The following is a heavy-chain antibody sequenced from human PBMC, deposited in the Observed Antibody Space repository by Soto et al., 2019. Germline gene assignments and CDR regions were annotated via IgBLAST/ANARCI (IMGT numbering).Heavy chain of an antibody. V-gene: IGHV3-23*01. D-gene: IGHD3-16*01. CDR1: GFTFSSYA. CDR2: ISGSGGST. Sequence: GGSLRLSCAASGFTFSSYAMSWVRQAPGKGLEWVSAISGSGGSTYYADSVKGRFTISRDNAKNSLYLQMNSLRAEDTAVYYCARGRRSRGLSLLYYCGMDVWGQGTTVTVSS. CDR3: ARGRRSRGLSLLYYCGMDV. J-gene: IGHJ6*02.